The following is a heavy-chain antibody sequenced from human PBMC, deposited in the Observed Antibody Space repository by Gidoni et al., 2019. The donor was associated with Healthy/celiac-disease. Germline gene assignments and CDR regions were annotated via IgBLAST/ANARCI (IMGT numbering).Heavy chain of an antibody. Sequence: QVQLVQSGPAVKQPGSSVTVSCQASGGPLSSYAISWVRQAPGQGLEWMGGIIPIYGTANDAQKFQGRVTITADKSTSTAYMELSRLRSEDTAVYYCARGKYYDSSGYYYGYFDLWGRGTLGTVSS. V-gene: IGHV1-69*06. J-gene: IGHJ2*01. CDR2: IIPIYGTA. D-gene: IGHD3-22*01. CDR3: ARGKYYDSSGYYYGYFDL. CDR1: GGPLSSYA.